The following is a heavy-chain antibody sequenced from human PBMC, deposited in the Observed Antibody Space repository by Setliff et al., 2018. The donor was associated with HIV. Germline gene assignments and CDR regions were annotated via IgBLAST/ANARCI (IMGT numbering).Heavy chain of an antibody. CDR2: INHRGTT. D-gene: IGHD6-19*01. CDR3: ARRSGWSLDY. CDR1: GGSFSGYY. V-gene: IGHV4-34*01. J-gene: IGHJ4*02. Sequence: PSETLSLTCGVYGGSFSGYYWTWIRQPPGKGLEWIGEINHRGTTNSNPSLERRVTISVDTSKSQFSLRLSSVTAADTAVYYCARRSGWSLDYWGQGTLVTVSS.